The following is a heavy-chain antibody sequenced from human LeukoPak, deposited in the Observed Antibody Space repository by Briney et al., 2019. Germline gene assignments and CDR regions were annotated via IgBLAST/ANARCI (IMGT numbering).Heavy chain of an antibody. CDR2: IYYSGST. CDR1: GGSISSSSYY. V-gene: IGHV4-39*01. Sequence: SETLSLTCTVSGGSISSSSYYWGWIRQPPGKGLEWIVSIYYSGSTYYNPSLKSRVTISVDTSKNQFSLKLSSVTAADTAVYYCARPTRGYSSSWYYFDYWGQGTLVTVSS. D-gene: IGHD6-13*01. J-gene: IGHJ4*02. CDR3: ARPTRGYSSSWYYFDY.